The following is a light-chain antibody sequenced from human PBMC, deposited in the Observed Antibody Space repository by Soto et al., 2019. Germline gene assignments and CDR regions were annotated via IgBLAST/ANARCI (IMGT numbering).Light chain of an antibody. Sequence: QSVLTQPPSASGSPGQSVTISCTGASSDVGGYNYVSWYQQHPGKAPKLMIYEVSKRPSGVPDRFSGSKSGNTASLTVSGLQAEDEADYYCNSYAGSNNVVFCGGTKLTVL. J-gene: IGLJ2*01. V-gene: IGLV2-8*01. CDR3: NSYAGSNNVV. CDR1: SSDVGGYNY. CDR2: EVS.